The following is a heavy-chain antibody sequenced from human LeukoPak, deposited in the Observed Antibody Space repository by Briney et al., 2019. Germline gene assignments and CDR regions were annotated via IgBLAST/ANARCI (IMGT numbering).Heavy chain of an antibody. V-gene: IGHV4-59*01. D-gene: IGHD1-26*01. Sequence: SEPLTLTCTVSGVSFSTFSWSWIRQPPGKGRGWIAYISDVGTTNYGPSLMSRVIISLDPSKNQVSLTLSSVTAADTAVYPCARRLWYSGSCGYYFDYWGQGALVTVSS. CDR3: ARRLWYSGSCGYYFDY. CDR1: GVSFSTFS. J-gene: IGHJ4*02. CDR2: ISDVGTT.